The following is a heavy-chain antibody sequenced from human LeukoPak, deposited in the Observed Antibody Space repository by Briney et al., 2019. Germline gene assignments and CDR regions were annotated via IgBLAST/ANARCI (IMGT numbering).Heavy chain of an antibody. CDR3: ARHRCPSS. D-gene: IGHD6-13*01. CDR2: INEEGSET. V-gene: IGHV3-7*03. Sequence: GGSLRLSCAASGFTFSLSAMSWVRQAPGKGLEWVANINEEGSETHYVDSVKGRFTISRDNAKNSLYLQMNSLRAEDTAIYYCARHRCPSSWGPGTVVTGSS. J-gene: IGHJ3*01. CDR1: GFTFSLSA.